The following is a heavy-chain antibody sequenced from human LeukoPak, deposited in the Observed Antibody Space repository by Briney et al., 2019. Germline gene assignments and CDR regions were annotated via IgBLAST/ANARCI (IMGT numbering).Heavy chain of an antibody. J-gene: IGHJ1*01. Sequence: GGSLRLSCAASGFTFSSYWMHWVRQAPGKGLEWDARINSDGTDISYGDSVKGRFTISRDNAKNTLYLQMNSLRVEDTAVYYCARVGYYDSSNYYAYFQHWGQGILVTVSS. D-gene: IGHD3-22*01. V-gene: IGHV3-74*01. CDR1: GFTFSSYW. CDR3: ARVGYYDSSNYYAYFQH. CDR2: INSDGTDI.